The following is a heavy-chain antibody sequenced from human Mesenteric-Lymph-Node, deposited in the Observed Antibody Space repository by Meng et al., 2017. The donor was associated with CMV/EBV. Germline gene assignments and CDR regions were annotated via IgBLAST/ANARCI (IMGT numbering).Heavy chain of an antibody. V-gene: IGHV1-18*01. Sequence: ASVKVSCKASGYTFTSYGINWVRQAPGQGLEWMGWISVYNGNTNYAQKFQGRVTMTKDTSTSTAYMELRSLRSDDTAVYYCARRDDSSGYYYRRFDPWGQGTLVTVSS. CDR1: GYTFTSYG. CDR2: ISVYNGNT. D-gene: IGHD3-22*01. J-gene: IGHJ5*02. CDR3: ARRDDSSGYYYRRFDP.